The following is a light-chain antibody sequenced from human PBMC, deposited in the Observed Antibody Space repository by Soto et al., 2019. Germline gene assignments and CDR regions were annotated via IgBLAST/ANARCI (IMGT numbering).Light chain of an antibody. CDR3: QQCYSTPYT. V-gene: IGKV1-39*01. Sequence: DIQMIQSPSSLSASVGDRVTITCRASQSISTYLNWYQQKPGKAPKLLIYAASSLQSGVPSRFSGSRSGTDCTLTISRLQPEDSAAYYCQQCYSTPYTFGEGTKLEIK. J-gene: IGKJ2*01. CDR2: AAS. CDR1: QSISTY.